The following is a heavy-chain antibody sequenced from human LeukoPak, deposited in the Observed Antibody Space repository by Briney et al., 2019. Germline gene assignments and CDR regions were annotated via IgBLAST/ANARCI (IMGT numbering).Heavy chain of an antibody. Sequence: SLRLSCAASGFTFDDYAMHWVRQAPGKGLEWVSGISWNSGSIGYADSVKGRFTISRDNAKNSLYLQMNSLRAEDTAVYYCAAVIDYWGQGTLVTVSS. CDR2: ISWNSGSI. V-gene: IGHV3-9*01. J-gene: IGHJ4*02. CDR1: GFTFDDYA. CDR3: AAVIDY.